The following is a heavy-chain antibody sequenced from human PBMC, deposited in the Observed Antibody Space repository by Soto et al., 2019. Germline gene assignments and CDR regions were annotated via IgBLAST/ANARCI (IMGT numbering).Heavy chain of an antibody. CDR1: GGSISSSSYY. D-gene: IGHD6-6*01. CDR3: ARSVFAARPFGAFDI. J-gene: IGHJ3*02. V-gene: IGHV4-39*01. CDR2: IYYRGCT. Sequence: QLQLQESGPGLVKPSETLSLTCTVSGGSISSSSYYWGWIRQPPGKGLEWIGSIYYRGCTYYNPSLKSRVTISVDTSKNQFSLKLSSVTAADTAVYYCARSVFAARPFGAFDIWGQGTMVTVSS.